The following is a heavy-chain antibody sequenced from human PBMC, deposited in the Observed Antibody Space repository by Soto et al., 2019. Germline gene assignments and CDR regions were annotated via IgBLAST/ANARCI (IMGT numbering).Heavy chain of an antibody. CDR3: ARTYGSGSLDY. J-gene: IGHJ4*02. CDR2: IYYIGST. V-gene: IGHV4-59*01. CDR1: GGSISSYY. Sequence: QVQLQESGPGLVKPSETLSLTCTVSGGSISSYYWSWIRQPPGKGLEWIWYIYYIGSTNYNPSLKSRVTISVDTSKNQFSLKLSSVTAADTAVYYCARTYGSGSLDYWGQGTLVTVSS. D-gene: IGHD3-10*01.